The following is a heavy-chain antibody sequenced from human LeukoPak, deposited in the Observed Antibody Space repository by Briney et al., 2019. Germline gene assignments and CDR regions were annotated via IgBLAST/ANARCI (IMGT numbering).Heavy chain of an antibody. CDR1: GFTVSGYG. CDR3: AKARIASAGTGAFDV. CDR2: ATDGSA. J-gene: IGHJ3*01. Sequence: PGGSLRLSCAASGFTVSGYGMSATDGSAQYAESVKGRFTISRDNSKNSLYLQMNSLRDEDTAVYYCAKARIASAGTGAFDVWGQGTMVTVSS. V-gene: IGHV3-23*01. D-gene: IGHD6-13*01.